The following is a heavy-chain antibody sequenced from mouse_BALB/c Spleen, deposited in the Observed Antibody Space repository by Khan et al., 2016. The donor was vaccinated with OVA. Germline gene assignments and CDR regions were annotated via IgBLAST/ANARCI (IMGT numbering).Heavy chain of an antibody. CDR1: GYTFTSYW. D-gene: IGHD1-1*01. CDR3: ARIKKIVATDFDY. J-gene: IGHJ2*01. V-gene: IGHV1S81*02. CDR2: TNPTNGRT. Sequence: VQLQQSGAKLVKAGASVKMSCKASGYTFTSYWMHWVKQRLGQGLEWFAETNPTNGRTYYNEKFKSKATLTVDKSSSTAYMLLSGPTFEDSAVYYCARIKKIVATDFDYWGQGTTLTVSS.